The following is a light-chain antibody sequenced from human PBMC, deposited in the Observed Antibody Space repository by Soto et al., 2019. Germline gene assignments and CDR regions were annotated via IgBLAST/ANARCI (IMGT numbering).Light chain of an antibody. J-gene: IGLJ3*02. CDR3: QSYDSSLRGSV. V-gene: IGLV1-40*01. CDR1: SSNIGAGYD. CDR2: GNS. Sequence: QAVVTQPPSVYGAPGQRVTISCTGSSSNIGAGYDVHWYQQLPGTAPKLLIYGNSNRPSGVPDRFSGSKSGTSASLAITGLQAEDEADYYCQSYDSSLRGSVFGGGTKLTVL.